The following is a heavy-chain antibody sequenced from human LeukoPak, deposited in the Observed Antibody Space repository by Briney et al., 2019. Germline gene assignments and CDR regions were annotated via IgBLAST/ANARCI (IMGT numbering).Heavy chain of an antibody. V-gene: IGHV1-18*04. Sequence: ASVKVSCKTSGYTFTSYGISWVRQAPGQGLEWMGWISAYNGNTNYAQKVQGRVTMTTDTSTSTAYTELRSLRSDDTAVYYCARGGEYCTGVSCYWFDPWGQGTLVTVSS. J-gene: IGHJ5*02. CDR2: ISAYNGNT. D-gene: IGHD2-15*01. CDR3: ARGGEYCTGVSCYWFDP. CDR1: GYTFTSYG.